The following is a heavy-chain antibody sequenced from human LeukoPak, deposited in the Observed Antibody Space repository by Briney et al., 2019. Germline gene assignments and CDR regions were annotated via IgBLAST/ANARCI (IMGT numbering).Heavy chain of an antibody. CDR3: ARGSGSYMTRQHYYYYYMDV. Sequence: GESLKISCKGTGYRFTNYWIGWVRQMPGKGLEWMGIIYPADSDTRYSPSFQGQVTISADKSINTAYLQWSSLKASDTAMYYCARGSGSYMTRQHYYYYYMDVWGKGTTVTVSS. D-gene: IGHD1-26*01. CDR1: GYRFTNYW. V-gene: IGHV5-51*01. J-gene: IGHJ6*03. CDR2: IYPADSDT.